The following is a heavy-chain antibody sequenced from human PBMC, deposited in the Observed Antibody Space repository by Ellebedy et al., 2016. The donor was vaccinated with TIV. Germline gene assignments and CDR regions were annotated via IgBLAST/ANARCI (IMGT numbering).Heavy chain of an antibody. V-gene: IGHV4-59*01. Sequence: MPSETLSLTCTVSGGSISSSYWSWIRQPPGKGLEWNGYVSDSENSHYNPSLKSRVTISAETSKNQLSLRVSSVTAADTAVYYCARRYSGSSYHYFDYWGQGTLVIVSS. D-gene: IGHD1-26*01. CDR1: GGSISSSY. CDR2: VSDSENS. J-gene: IGHJ4*02. CDR3: ARRYSGSSYHYFDY.